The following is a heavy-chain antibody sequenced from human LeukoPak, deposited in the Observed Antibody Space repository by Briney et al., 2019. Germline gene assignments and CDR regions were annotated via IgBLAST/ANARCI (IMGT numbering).Heavy chain of an antibody. CDR3: AVCITIFGVVISPFDY. CDR2: ISSSSSSYI. CDR1: GFTFSSYS. J-gene: IGHJ4*02. D-gene: IGHD3-3*01. V-gene: IGHV3-21*01. Sequence: VGSLRLSCVASGFTFSSYSMNWVRQAPGKGLEWVSSISSSSSSYIYYADSVKGRFTISRGNAKNSLYLQMNSLRAEDTAVYYCAVCITIFGVVISPFDYWGQGTLVTVSS.